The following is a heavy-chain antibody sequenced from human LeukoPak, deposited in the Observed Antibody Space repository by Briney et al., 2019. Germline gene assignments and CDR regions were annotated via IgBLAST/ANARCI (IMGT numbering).Heavy chain of an antibody. CDR3: LRENHDSGWSFDY. Sequence: GGSLRLSCAASGFTLSTYGMHWVRQAPGKGLEWVAMISHDGDSKQYADFAKGRFTISRDNAKNSLYLEMNSLRAEDTAVYYCLRENHDSGWSFDYWGQGTLVTVSS. J-gene: IGHJ4*02. CDR2: ISHDGDSK. CDR1: GFTLSTYG. V-gene: IGHV3-30*03. D-gene: IGHD3-22*01.